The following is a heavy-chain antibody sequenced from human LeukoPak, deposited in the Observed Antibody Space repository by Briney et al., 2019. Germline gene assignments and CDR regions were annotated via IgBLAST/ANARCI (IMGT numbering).Heavy chain of an antibody. CDR2: ISTYNGNT. J-gene: IGHJ6*03. CDR3: ARHAKGAFFFYYMGV. Sequence: ASVKVSCTASAYSSPDYGITWVRPAPGQGLEWVGWISTYNGNTNVAQKFQGRVTLTTDTSTKTTYMDLRSLTSDDTAVYYCARHAKGAFFFYYMGVCGKGTSVTVSS. V-gene: IGHV1-18*01. CDR1: AYSSPDYG.